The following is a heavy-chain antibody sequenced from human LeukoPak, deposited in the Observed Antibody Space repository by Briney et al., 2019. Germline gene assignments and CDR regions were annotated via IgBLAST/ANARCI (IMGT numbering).Heavy chain of an antibody. Sequence: GGSLRLSCAASGFTFSDYYMSWVRQAPGKGLEWVSYISSSGTTIYNADSVKGRFTISRDNAKNSLFLQMNSLRAEDTAVYYCAREGYCGGDCYSRQAYYYYYYMDVWGKGTTVTVSS. D-gene: IGHD2-21*02. J-gene: IGHJ6*03. CDR3: AREGYCGGDCYSRQAYYYYYYMDV. CDR2: ISSSGTTI. V-gene: IGHV3-11*04. CDR1: GFTFSDYY.